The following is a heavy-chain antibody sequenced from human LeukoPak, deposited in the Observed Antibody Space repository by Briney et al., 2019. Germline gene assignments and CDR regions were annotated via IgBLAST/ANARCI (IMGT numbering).Heavy chain of an antibody. CDR2: ISSSSSYI. J-gene: IGHJ4*02. D-gene: IGHD1-1*01. V-gene: IGHV3-21*01. Sequence: GGSLRLSCAASGFTFKNYSMNWVRQAPGKGLEWLSSISSSSSYIHYADSVKGRFTISRDNSKNTLYLQMNSLRAEDTAVYYCARERTGAGLDYWGQGTLVTVSS. CDR1: GFTFKNYS. CDR3: ARERTGAGLDY.